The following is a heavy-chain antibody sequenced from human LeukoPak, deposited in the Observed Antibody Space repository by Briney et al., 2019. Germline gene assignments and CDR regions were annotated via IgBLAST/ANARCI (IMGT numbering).Heavy chain of an antibody. CDR2: ISPSGST. J-gene: IGHJ4*02. CDR1: GFTFNRYA. V-gene: IGHV3-23*01. Sequence: GGSLRLSCAASGFTFNRYAMTWVRQAPGQGLDWVSTISPSGSTYHADSVKGRFTISRDTSKNTLYLQMKSLRAEDTALYSCAKDSRTGSPRAFDSWGQGTLVIVSS. D-gene: IGHD1-26*01. CDR3: AKDSRTGSPRAFDS.